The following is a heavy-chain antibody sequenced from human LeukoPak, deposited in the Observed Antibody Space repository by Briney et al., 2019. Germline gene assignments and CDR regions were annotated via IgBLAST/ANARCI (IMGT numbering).Heavy chain of an antibody. J-gene: IGHJ3*02. V-gene: IGHV3-30-3*01. CDR1: GFTFSSYA. D-gene: IGHD3-22*01. Sequence: GGSLRLSCAASGFTFSSYAMHWVRQAPGKGLEWVAVISYDGSNKYYADSVKDRFTISRDNSKNTLYLQMNSLRAEDTAVYYCARDVSSGYYDSSGYSAFDIWGQGTMVTVSS. CDR3: ARDVSSGYYDSSGYSAFDI. CDR2: ISYDGSNK.